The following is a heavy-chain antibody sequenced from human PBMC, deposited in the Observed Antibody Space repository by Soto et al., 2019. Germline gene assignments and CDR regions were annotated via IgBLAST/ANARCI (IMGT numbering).Heavy chain of an antibody. Sequence: QVQLVQSGAEVKKPGSSVKVSCKASGGTFSSYAISWVRQAPGQGLEWMGGIIPIFGTANYAQKFQGRVTITADESTSPAYMELSSLRSEDTAVYYCARTSSSRVYYYDSSGYNAFDYWGQGTLVTVSS. CDR1: GGTFSSYA. CDR3: ARTSSSRVYYYDSSGYNAFDY. J-gene: IGHJ4*02. D-gene: IGHD3-22*01. CDR2: IIPIFGTA. V-gene: IGHV1-69*12.